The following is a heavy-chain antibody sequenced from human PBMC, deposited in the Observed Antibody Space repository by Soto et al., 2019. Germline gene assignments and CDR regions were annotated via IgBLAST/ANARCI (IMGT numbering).Heavy chain of an antibody. CDR2: IQSGGPT. D-gene: IGHD2-15*01. J-gene: IGHJ6*04. CDR1: KFTVSSKY. CDR3: ARDDVLCDGGRCYGVPLDV. Sequence: PGWPLRHSWSASKFTVSSKYMSWVRHPPSKLLEWVSLIQSGGPTYYADSVKGRFTISRDTSENTLHLQMDSLRAEDTAVYYCARDDVLCDGGRCYGVPLDVWGKGTKVTVSS. V-gene: IGHV3-66*01.